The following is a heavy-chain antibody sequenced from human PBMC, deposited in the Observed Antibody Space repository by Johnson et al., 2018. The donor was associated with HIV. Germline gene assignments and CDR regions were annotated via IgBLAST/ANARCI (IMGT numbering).Heavy chain of an antibody. Sequence: QVQLVESGGGVVQPGRSLRLSCAASGFTFSSYAMHWVRQAPGKGLEWVAVISYDGSNKYYADSVKGRFTISRDNSKNTLYLQMNSRRAEDTAVYYCARGGARSSGYYSAFDIWGQGTMVTVSS. J-gene: IGHJ3*02. V-gene: IGHV3-30-3*01. CDR3: ARGGARSSGYYSAFDI. CDR1: GFTFSSYA. D-gene: IGHD3-22*01. CDR2: ISYDGSNK.